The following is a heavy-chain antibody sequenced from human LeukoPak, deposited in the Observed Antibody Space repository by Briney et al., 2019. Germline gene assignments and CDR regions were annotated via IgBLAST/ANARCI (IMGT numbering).Heavy chain of an antibody. Sequence: PGGSLRLSCAASGFTFSSYAMSWVRQAPGKGLEWVSAISGSGGSTYYADSVKGRSTISRDNSKSTLYLQMNSLRADDTAVYYCAKVYYDFWSGYPYYFDHWGQGTLVTVSS. CDR1: GFTFSSYA. D-gene: IGHD3-3*01. CDR2: ISGSGGST. CDR3: AKVYYDFWSGYPYYFDH. J-gene: IGHJ4*02. V-gene: IGHV3-23*01.